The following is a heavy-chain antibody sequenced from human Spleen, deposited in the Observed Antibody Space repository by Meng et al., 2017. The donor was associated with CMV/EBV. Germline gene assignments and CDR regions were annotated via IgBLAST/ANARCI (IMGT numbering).Heavy chain of an antibody. D-gene: IGHD4-23*01. CDR2: IYYSGST. V-gene: IGHV4-38-2*02. CDR1: GYSISSGYY. Sequence: GSLRLSCTVSGYSISSGYYWGWIRQPPGKGLEWIGSIYYSGSTYYNPSLKSRVTISVDTSKNQFSLKLSSVTAADTAVYYCARAPDNGGNLDFWGQGTLVTVTS. J-gene: IGHJ4*02. CDR3: ARAPDNGGNLDF.